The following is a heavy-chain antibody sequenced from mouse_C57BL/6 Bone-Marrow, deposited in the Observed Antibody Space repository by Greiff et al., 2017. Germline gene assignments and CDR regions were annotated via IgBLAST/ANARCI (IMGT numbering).Heavy chain of an antibody. V-gene: IGHV1-78*01. D-gene: IGHD3-2*02. CDR2: IYPRDGST. CDR1: GYTFTDHT. J-gene: IGHJ4*01. CDR3: ARSGTAQATRAMDD. Sequence: VKLMESDAELVKPGASVKISCKVSGYTFTDHTIHWMKQRPEQGLEWIGYIYPRDGSTKYNEKFKGKATLTADKSSSTAYMQLNSQTSEDTAVYFCARSGTAQATRAMDDWGRGTSVTVAS.